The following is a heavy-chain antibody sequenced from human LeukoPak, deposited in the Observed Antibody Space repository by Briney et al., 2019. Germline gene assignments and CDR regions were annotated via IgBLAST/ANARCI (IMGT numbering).Heavy chain of an antibody. CDR3: ASTGGSSWYYYYYMDV. CDR1: GFTFSSYS. D-gene: IGHD6-13*01. Sequence: GGSLRLSCAASGFTFSSYSMNWVRQAPGKGLEWVSSISSSSSYIYYADSVKGRFTISRDNAKNSLYLQMNSLRAEDTAAYYCASTGGSSWYYYYYMDVWGKGTTVTVSS. CDR2: ISSSSSYI. V-gene: IGHV3-21*01. J-gene: IGHJ6*03.